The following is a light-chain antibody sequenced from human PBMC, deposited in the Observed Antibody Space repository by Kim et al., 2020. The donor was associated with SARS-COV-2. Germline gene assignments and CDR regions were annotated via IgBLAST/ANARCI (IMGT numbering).Light chain of an antibody. J-gene: IGKJ1*01. V-gene: IGKV3-20*01. CDR1: RCVSSY. CDR2: GAS. CDR3: QQYGGSPRT. Sequence: SPGDRPTLSYRARRCVSSYLARYQQRPGQAPRPLFYGASSRATDIPDRFSGSGSGTDFTLTIRRLEPEDFAVYICQQYGGSPRTFGQGTKVDIK.